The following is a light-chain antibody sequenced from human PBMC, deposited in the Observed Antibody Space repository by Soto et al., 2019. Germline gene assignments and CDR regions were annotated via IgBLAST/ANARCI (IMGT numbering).Light chain of an antibody. V-gene: IGLV2-14*01. CDR2: AVN. CDR3: SSYTSSSTWV. Sequence: QSALTQPASVSGSPGQSITFSCTGTSSDVGGYNYVSWYQQHPGKVPKLMIYAVNNRPSGVSNRFSGSKSGNTASLTISGLQAEDEADYYCSSYTSSSTWVFGGGTKLAVL. J-gene: IGLJ3*02. CDR1: SSDVGGYNY.